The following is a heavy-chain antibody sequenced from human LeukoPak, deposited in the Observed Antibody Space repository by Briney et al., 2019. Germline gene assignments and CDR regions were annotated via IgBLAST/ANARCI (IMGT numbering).Heavy chain of an antibody. CDR3: ARGGGLDV. V-gene: IGHV3-7*03. CDR1: GFIFSNYN. J-gene: IGHJ6*02. D-gene: IGHD3-16*01. Sequence: GGSLRLSCAASGFIFSNYNMNWARQAPGEGLEWVASINHNGNVNYYVDSVKGRFTISRDNAKNSLYLQMSNLRAEDTAVYFCARGGGLDVWGQGATVTVSS. CDR2: INHNGNVN.